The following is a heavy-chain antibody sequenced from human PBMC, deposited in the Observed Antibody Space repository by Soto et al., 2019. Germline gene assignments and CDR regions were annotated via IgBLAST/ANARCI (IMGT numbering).Heavy chain of an antibody. CDR2: IIPIFGTA. J-gene: IGHJ5*02. Sequence: ASVKVSCKASGGTFSSYAISWVRQAPGQGLEWMGGIIPIFGTANYAQRFQGRVTITADESTSTAYMELSSLRSEDTAVYYCVRVLFGGNNWFDPGAREPWSPSPQ. D-gene: IGHD3-16*01. V-gene: IGHV1-69*13. CDR1: GGTFSSYA. CDR3: VRVLFGGNNWFDP.